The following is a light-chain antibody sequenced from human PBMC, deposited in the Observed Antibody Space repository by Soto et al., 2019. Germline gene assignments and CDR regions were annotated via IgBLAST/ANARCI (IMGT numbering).Light chain of an antibody. J-gene: IGKJ5*01. V-gene: IGKV3-11*01. Sequence: EVVMTQSPATLSVSPGERATLSCRASPSVTNYLAWHQQKPGQPPRLLIYGAFNRAAGIPARFSGSGSGTDFTLTISSLEPEDSAVYYCQQRNIWPPVTFGQGTRLEIK. CDR1: PSVTNY. CDR2: GAF. CDR3: QQRNIWPPVT.